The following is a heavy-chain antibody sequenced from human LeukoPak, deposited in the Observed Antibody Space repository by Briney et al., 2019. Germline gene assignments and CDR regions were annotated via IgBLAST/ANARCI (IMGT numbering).Heavy chain of an antibody. CDR2: ITGSGGTT. J-gene: IGHJ4*02. V-gene: IGHV3-23*01. Sequence: GGSLRLSCAASGFTFSSYAMSWVRRAPGKGLEWVSTITGSGGTTNYADSVKGRFTISRDNSKNTLYLEMNSLRADDTAVYYCAKDATRTSGWYYLDYWGQGTLVTVSS. CDR3: AKDATRTSGWYYLDY. D-gene: IGHD6-19*01. CDR1: GFTFSSYA.